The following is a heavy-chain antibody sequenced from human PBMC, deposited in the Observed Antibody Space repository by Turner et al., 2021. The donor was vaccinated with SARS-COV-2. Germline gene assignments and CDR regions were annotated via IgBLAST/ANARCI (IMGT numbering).Heavy chain of an antibody. CDR1: GGSISSSSYY. CDR3: ATSTVAGTELNYYGMDV. D-gene: IGHD6-13*01. J-gene: IGHJ6*02. V-gene: IGHV4-39*01. Sequence: QLQLQESGPGLVKPSETLSLTCTVSGGSISSSSYYWGWIRQPPGKGLVWIWSIYYSGSTYYNPSLKSRVTISVDTSKNQFSLKLSSVTAADTAVYYCATSTVAGTELNYYGMDVWGQGTTVTVSS. CDR2: IYYSGST.